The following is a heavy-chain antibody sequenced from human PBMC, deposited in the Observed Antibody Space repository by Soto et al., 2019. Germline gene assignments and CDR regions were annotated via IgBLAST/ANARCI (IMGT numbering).Heavy chain of an antibody. J-gene: IGHJ4*02. V-gene: IGHV4-4*07. CDR3: ARDYSTGGHIDY. CDR1: GGSISTYY. CDR2: IYSNGST. D-gene: IGHD2-8*02. Sequence: QVQLQESGPGLVKPSETLSLTCTVSGGSISTYYWSWIRQPAGKGLEWIGRIYSNGSTYCNPSLKSRLTMSLDTSSKRFSLRLNSVTAADTAVYYCARDYSTGGHIDYWGRGTLVTVSS.